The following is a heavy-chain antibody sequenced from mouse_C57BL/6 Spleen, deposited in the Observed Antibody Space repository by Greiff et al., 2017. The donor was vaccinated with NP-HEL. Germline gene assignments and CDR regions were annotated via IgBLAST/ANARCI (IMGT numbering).Heavy chain of an antibody. D-gene: IGHD2-5*01. CDR3: TRVEAYYSNHEYFDY. Sequence: EVQLQQSGPELVKPGASVKISCKASGYTFTDYYMNWVKQSHGKSLEWIGDINPNNGGTSYNQTFKGKATLTVDKASSTAYIVLRSLTSGDSAVSYDTRVEAYYSNHEYFDYWGQGTTLTVSS. CDR1: GYTFTDYY. CDR2: INPNNGGT. V-gene: IGHV1-26*01. J-gene: IGHJ2*01.